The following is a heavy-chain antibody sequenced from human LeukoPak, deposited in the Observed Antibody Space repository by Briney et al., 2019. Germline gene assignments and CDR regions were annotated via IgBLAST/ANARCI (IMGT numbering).Heavy chain of an antibody. J-gene: IGHJ4*02. Sequence: ASVKVSCKASGYTFADHYLHWLRQAPGQGLEYLGWINPNGGGTNFPQKFQGRVTLTIDTSVNTGYMEITKLTSDDTAVYYCARIITSTWYNEFDCWGQGTLVAVSS. V-gene: IGHV1-2*02. D-gene: IGHD1-14*01. CDR1: GYTFADHY. CDR2: INPNGGGT. CDR3: ARIITSTWYNEFDC.